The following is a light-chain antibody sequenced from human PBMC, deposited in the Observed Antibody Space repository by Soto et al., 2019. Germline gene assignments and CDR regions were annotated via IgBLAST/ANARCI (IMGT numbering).Light chain of an antibody. CDR2: EVS. V-gene: IGLV2-14*01. CDR1: SSDIGVYNY. Sequence: QYVLTQPASVSGSPGQSITISCNGTSSDIGVYNYVSWYQHHPGKAPKLMIYEVSNRPSGVSNRFSGSKSGNTASLTISGLQAEDEADYYCNSHTTTSTLIFGGGTKLTVL. J-gene: IGLJ2*01. CDR3: NSHTTTSTLI.